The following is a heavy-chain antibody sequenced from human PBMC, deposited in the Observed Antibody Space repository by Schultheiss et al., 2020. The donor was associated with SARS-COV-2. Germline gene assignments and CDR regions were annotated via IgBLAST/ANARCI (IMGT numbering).Heavy chain of an antibody. CDR2: IYYNGNT. CDR1: GGSISGYY. D-gene: IGHD2-2*01. J-gene: IGHJ4*02. V-gene: IGHV4-59*12. CDR3: ARGLLPATAEVGY. Sequence: SETLSLTCTVSGGSISGYYWSWIRQPPGKGLEWIGNIYYNGNTNYNPSLKSRVTISVDTSKNQFSLKLSSVTAADTAVYYCARGLLPATAEVGYWGQGTLVTVSS.